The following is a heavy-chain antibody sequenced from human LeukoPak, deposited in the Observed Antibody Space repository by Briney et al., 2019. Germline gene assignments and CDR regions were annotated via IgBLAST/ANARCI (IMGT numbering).Heavy chain of an antibody. D-gene: IGHD3-22*01. V-gene: IGHV3-23*01. CDR3: AKAYGTNGYYQLPINF. CDR1: GFTFSSNA. J-gene: IGHJ4*02. CDR2: ITAGGDTP. Sequence: GGSLRLSCAASGFTFSSNAMTWVRQAPGKGLECVSAITAGGDTPYYADSVRGRFTISRDNSRNTLYLQLNNLRAEDTAIYYCAKAYGTNGYYQLPINFWGQGTLVTVSS.